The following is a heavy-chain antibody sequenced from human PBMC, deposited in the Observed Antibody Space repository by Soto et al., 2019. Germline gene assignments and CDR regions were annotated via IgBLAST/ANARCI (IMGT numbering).Heavy chain of an antibody. J-gene: IGHJ4*02. V-gene: IGHV3-64*04. D-gene: IGHD3-3*01. CDR1: GFTFSNNW. CDR3: ARALDFWSAYFDY. Sequence: PGGSLRLSCAASGFTFSNNWMHWVRQAPGKGLEYVSAISSNGGSTDYADSVKGRFTISRDNSKNTLYLQMISLRAEDTAVYYCARALDFWSAYFDYWGQGSLVTLSS. CDR2: ISSNGGST.